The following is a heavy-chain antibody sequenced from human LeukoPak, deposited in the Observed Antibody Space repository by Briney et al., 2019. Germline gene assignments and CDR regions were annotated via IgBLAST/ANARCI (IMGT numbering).Heavy chain of an antibody. CDR3: ARGGANYMNYGWFDP. Sequence: PSETLSLTCSVSGGSISAYHWAWIRQPAGKGLEWIGRIYTSGSTDYNPSLKSRVTISVDTSKDQFPLKLASLTAADTAVYYCARGGANYMNYGWFDPWGQGTLVTVSS. V-gene: IGHV4-4*07. CDR2: IYTSGST. J-gene: IGHJ5*02. D-gene: IGHD1-7*01. CDR1: GGSISAYH.